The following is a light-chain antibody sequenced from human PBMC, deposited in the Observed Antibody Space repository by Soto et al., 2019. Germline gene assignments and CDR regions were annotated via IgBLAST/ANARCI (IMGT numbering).Light chain of an antibody. CDR1: QNLLYSANNKDY. Sequence: DFVMTQSPDSLAVSLGERATINCKSSQNLLYSANNKDYLAWYQHKPGQPPKLLIYWASARESGVPDRFSGSGAGTDFTLTISSLQAEDVAVYFCQQYYSTPFTFGPGTKVAI. CDR2: WAS. J-gene: IGKJ3*01. CDR3: QQYYSTPFT. V-gene: IGKV4-1*01.